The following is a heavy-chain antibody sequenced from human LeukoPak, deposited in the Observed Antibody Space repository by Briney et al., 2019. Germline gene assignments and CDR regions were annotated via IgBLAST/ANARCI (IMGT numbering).Heavy chain of an antibody. V-gene: IGHV4-39*01. CDR1: GGSISNSNYY. CDR3: ARRTSNPVGAIDY. CDR2: FSYSGST. D-gene: IGHD1-26*01. J-gene: IGHJ4*02. Sequence: SETLSLICTVSGGSISNSNYYWGWIRQPPGKGLXXIGSFSYSGSTYYNPSLKSRVTISVDTSKNQFSLKLTSVTAADTAVYYCARRTSNPVGAIDYWGQGTLVTVSS.